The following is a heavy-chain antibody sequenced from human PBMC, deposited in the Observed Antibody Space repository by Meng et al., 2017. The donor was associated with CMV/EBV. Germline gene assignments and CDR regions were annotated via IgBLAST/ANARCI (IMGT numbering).Heavy chain of an antibody. CDR1: GYSFTSYW. V-gene: IGHV5-51*01. Sequence: GGSLRLSCKGSGYSFTSYWIGWVRQMPGKGLEWMGIIYPGDPDTSYSPSFQGQVTISADKSISTAYLQWSSLKASDTAMYYCARTNTPQYSSSWYRYYYYGMDVWGQGTTVTVSS. CDR3: ARTNTPQYSSSWYRYYYYGMDV. CDR2: IYPGDPDT. D-gene: IGHD6-13*01. J-gene: IGHJ6*02.